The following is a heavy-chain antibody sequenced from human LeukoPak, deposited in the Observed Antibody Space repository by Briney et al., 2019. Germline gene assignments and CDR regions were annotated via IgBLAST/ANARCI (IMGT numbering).Heavy chain of an antibody. CDR2: IKQDGSEK. J-gene: IGHJ6*03. CDR1: GFTFSDFW. CDR3: ARVGTPMVTIVAPYYMDV. D-gene: IGHD5-18*01. V-gene: IGHV3-7*01. Sequence: GGSLRLSCAASGFTFSDFWMTWARQAPGKGLEWVANIKQDGSEKYYVDSVRGRFTISRDNAKNSLYLQMNSLRAEDTAVYYCARVGTPMVTIVAPYYMDVWGKGTTVTVSS.